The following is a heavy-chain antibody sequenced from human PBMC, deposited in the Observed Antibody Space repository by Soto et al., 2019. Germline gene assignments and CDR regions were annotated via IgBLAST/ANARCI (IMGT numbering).Heavy chain of an antibody. CDR2: INSDGSST. CDR3: ASGGSSLNFDS. D-gene: IGHD6-6*01. Sequence: EVQLVESGGGLVQPGGSLRLSCAASGFTFRSYWMQWVRQAPGKGLVWVSWINSDGSSTSYADSVKGRFTISRDNAKNTLYLQMNIMRAEDTAVYYCASGGSSLNFDSWGQGTLVTVSS. V-gene: IGHV3-74*01. CDR1: GFTFRSYW. J-gene: IGHJ4*02.